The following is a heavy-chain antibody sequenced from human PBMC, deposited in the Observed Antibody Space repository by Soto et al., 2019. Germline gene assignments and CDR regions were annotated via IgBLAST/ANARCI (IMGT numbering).Heavy chain of an antibody. CDR3: AHAYGGTSWPNDAFDV. J-gene: IGHJ3*01. Sequence: ITLKESGPTLVKPTQSLTLTCTFSGFSLSADAVAVGWIRQPPGKALEWLALIYCDDDTRYRPSLKSRLTITKDTSKNHVVLTMINLDPVDTATYYCAHAYGGTSWPNDAFDVWGQGTVVTVSS. D-gene: IGHD2-2*01. V-gene: IGHV2-5*02. CDR2: IYCDDDT. CDR1: GFSLSADAVA.